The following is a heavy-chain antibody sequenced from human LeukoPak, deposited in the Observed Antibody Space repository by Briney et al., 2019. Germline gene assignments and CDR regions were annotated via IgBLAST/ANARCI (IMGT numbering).Heavy chain of an antibody. CDR2: MNPNSGNT. CDR3: ARDDTYYYDSSGYPPFDY. V-gene: IGHV1-8*01. CDR1: GYTYTSYD. Sequence: ASVKVSCKASGYTYTSYDINWVRQATGQGLEWMGWMNPNSGNTGYAQKFQGRVTMTRNTSISTAYMELSSLRSEDTAVYYCARDDTYYYDSSGYPPFDYWGQGTLVTVSS. D-gene: IGHD3-22*01. J-gene: IGHJ4*02.